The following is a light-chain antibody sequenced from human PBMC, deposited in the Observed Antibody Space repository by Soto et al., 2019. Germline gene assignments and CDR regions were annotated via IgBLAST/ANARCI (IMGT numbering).Light chain of an antibody. V-gene: IGKV1-12*01. CDR2: GAS. Sequence: DIQMPSPPSSLPAPVGDRATLLCRASQGIRNWLPCYRQKPGKAPKLLIYGASSFQSGVPSRFSGSGSGTDFTLTISSLQAEDSATYDGQQANTVQPWTFGQGTNVEIK. CDR3: QQANTVQPWT. J-gene: IGKJ1*01. CDR1: QGIRNW.